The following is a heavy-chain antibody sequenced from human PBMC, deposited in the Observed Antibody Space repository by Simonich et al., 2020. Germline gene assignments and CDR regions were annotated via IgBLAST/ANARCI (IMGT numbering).Heavy chain of an antibody. V-gene: IGHV1-69*09. CDR2: ITPILGIA. Sequence: QVQLVQSGAEVKKPGSSVKVSCKASGGTFSSYAISWVRQAPGQGLEWWGGITPILGIAKDEQKFQGRVTITADKSTSTAYMERSSLRSEDTAVYYCARTNTMRELDTMVRGVDYFDYWGQGTLVTVSS. CDR1: GGTFSSYA. J-gene: IGHJ4*02. CDR3: ARTNTMRELDTMVRGVDYFDY. D-gene: IGHD3-10*01.